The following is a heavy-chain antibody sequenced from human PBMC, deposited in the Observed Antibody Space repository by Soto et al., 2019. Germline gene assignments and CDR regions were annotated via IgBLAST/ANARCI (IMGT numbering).Heavy chain of an antibody. CDR1: GFTFSSSS. V-gene: IGHV3-48*02. J-gene: IGHJ3*02. CDR3: ARVSGYDALDI. CDR2: ISGRTSNK. Sequence: EVQLVESGGGLVQPGGSLRLSCAGTGFTFSSSSMHWVRQAPGKGQEWVSYISGRTSNKHYADIVKGRLIISRDNAKTSLYLRLNSLRDEDTAVYFCARVSGYDALDIWGQGTTVNVSS. D-gene: IGHD3-22*01.